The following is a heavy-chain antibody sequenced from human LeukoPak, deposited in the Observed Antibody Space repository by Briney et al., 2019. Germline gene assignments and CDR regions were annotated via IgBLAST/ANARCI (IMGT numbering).Heavy chain of an antibody. J-gene: IGHJ4*02. CDR3: AKGTYYDILTGFDY. CDR1: GFTFSSYA. Sequence: PGGSLRLSCAASGFTFSSYAMSWVRQAPGKGLEWVSAISGSGGSTYYADSVKGRFTISRDNAKNSLYLQMNSLRAEDTALYYCAKGTYYDILTGFDYWGQGTLVTVSS. D-gene: IGHD3-9*01. CDR2: ISGSGGST. V-gene: IGHV3-23*01.